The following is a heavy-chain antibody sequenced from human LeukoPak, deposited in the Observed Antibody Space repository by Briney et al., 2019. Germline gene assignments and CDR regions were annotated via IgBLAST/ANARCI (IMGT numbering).Heavy chain of an antibody. CDR1: GYSFTSYW. CDR2: IYPGDSDP. Sequence: GESLKISCKGSGYSFTSYWLGGVRQMPGKGLEWMGVIYPGDSDPRYSPSFQGQVTISADKSISTAYLQWSSLKASDTAMYYCARTETYYGSGSYFDAFDIWGQGTMVTVSS. CDR3: ARTETYYGSGSYFDAFDI. D-gene: IGHD3-10*01. J-gene: IGHJ3*02. V-gene: IGHV5-51*01.